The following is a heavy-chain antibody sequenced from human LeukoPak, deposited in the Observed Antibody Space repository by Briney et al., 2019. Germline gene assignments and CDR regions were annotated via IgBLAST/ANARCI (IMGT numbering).Heavy chain of an antibody. Sequence: PGGSLRLSCATSGFTFSSYWMHWVRQAPGKGLVWVSRIDHDGTSTIYADSVKGRFTISRDNARKTLYLLMNSLRAEDTAVYYCARVGAYSSGPADSWGQGTLVTVSS. D-gene: IGHD6-19*01. CDR3: ARVGAYSSGPADS. V-gene: IGHV3-74*01. CDR1: GFTFSSYW. J-gene: IGHJ4*02. CDR2: IDHDGTST.